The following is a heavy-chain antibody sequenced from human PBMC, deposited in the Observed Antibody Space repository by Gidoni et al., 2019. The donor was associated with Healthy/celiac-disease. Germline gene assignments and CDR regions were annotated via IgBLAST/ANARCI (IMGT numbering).Heavy chain of an antibody. Sequence: QLQLQESGPGLVKPSETLSPTCTVSGGSISSSSYYWGWIRQPPGKGLEWIGSIYYSGSTYYNPSLKSRVTISVDTSKNQFSLKLSSVTAADTAGYYCARMYYDFWSGYYDWYFDLWGRGTLVTVSS. D-gene: IGHD3-3*01. CDR3: ARMYYDFWSGYYDWYFDL. V-gene: IGHV4-39*01. J-gene: IGHJ2*01. CDR2: IYYSGST. CDR1: GGSISSSSYY.